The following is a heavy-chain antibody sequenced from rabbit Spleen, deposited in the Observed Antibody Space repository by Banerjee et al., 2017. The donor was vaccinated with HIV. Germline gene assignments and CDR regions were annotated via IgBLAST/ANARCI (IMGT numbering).Heavy chain of an antibody. D-gene: IGHD1-1*01. CDR1: GFSFSYSDY. V-gene: IGHV1S40*01. CDR2: IGAGVTYTT. CDR3: ARDLTGVIGWNFGL. Sequence: QSLEESGGDLVKPGASLTLTCTASGFSFSYSDYMCWVRQPPGKGPEWIACIGAGVTYTTYYATWAKGRFTISKTSSTTVTLQMTSLTAADTATYFCARDLTGVIGWNFGLWGQGTLVTVS. J-gene: IGHJ3*01.